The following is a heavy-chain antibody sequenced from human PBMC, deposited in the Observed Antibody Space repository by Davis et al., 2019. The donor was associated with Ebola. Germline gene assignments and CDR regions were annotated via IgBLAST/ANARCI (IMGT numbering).Heavy chain of an antibody. CDR2: INPSGGST. Sequence: AASVKVSCKASGYTFTSYYMHWVRQAPGQGLEWMGIINPSGGSTSYAQKFQGRVTMTRDTSTSTVYMELSSLRSDDTAVYYCARGPFSIAAAGDFYYYYYGMDVWGQGTTVTVSS. V-gene: IGHV1-46*01. CDR1: GYTFTSYY. D-gene: IGHD6-13*01. J-gene: IGHJ6*02. CDR3: ARGPFSIAAAGDFYYYYYGMDV.